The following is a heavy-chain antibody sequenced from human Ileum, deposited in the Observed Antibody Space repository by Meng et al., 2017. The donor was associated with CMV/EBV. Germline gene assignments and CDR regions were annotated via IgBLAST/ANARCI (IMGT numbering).Heavy chain of an antibody. CDR2: ISRSSDTI. CDR1: GIVFSTYS. D-gene: IGHD2-2*01. V-gene: IGHV3-48*04. J-gene: IGHJ4*02. Sequence: GGPLRLSCAASGIVFSTYSMNWVRQAPGKGLEWISFISRSSDTIYYADSVKGRFTTSRDNAKNSLYLQMNSLRAEDTAVYYCAREGCTSSTCYPLSDVYLWGQGTLVTVSS. CDR3: AREGCTSSTCYPLSDVYL.